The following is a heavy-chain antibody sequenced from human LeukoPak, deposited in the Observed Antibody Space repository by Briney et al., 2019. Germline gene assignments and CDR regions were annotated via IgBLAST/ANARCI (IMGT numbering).Heavy chain of an antibody. CDR1: GGTFSSYA. V-gene: IGHV1-69*13. D-gene: IGHD6-13*01. J-gene: IGHJ4*02. Sequence: SVKVSCKASGGTFSSYAISWVRQAPGQGLEWMGGIIPTFGTANYAQKFQGRVTITADESTSTAYMELSSLRSEDTAVYYCAFSSSWYRMIDYWGQGTLVTVSS. CDR3: AFSSSWYRMIDY. CDR2: IIPTFGTA.